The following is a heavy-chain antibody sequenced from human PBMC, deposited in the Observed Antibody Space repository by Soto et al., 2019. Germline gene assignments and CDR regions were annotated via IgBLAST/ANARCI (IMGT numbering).Heavy chain of an antibody. V-gene: IGHV4-30-4*01. CDR3: AREPKQNYDSSPWNGGFDS. Sequence: QVHLQESGPGLVKPSQTLSLSCTVSGDSISSPHYYWTWIRQPPGKGLEWVGYIYYTGNNFYNPALKSRVAMSVGPSTNQSSLKLASVTDADTAVYFCAREPKQNYDSSPWNGGFDSWGPGTLVTVSS. CDR1: GDSISSPHYY. D-gene: IGHD3-22*01. J-gene: IGHJ4*02. CDR2: IYYTGNN.